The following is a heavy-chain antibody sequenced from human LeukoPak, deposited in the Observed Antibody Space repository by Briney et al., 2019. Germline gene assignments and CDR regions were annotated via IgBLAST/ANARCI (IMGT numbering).Heavy chain of an antibody. J-gene: IGHJ4*02. CDR3: ARAVMVRGVIMTYYFDY. V-gene: IGHV1-69*13. Sequence: ASVKVSCKASGGTSSSYAIGWVRQAPGQGLEWMGGIIPIFGTANYAQKFQGRVTITADESTSTAYMELSSLRSEDTAVYYCARAVMVRGVIMTYYFDYWGQGTLVTVSS. D-gene: IGHD3-10*01. CDR2: IIPIFGTA. CDR1: GGTSSSYA.